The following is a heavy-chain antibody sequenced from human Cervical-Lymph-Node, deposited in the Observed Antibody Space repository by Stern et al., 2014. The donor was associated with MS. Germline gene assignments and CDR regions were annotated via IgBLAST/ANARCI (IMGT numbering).Heavy chain of an antibody. D-gene: IGHD1-26*01. Sequence: QVQLVESGAAVKNPGSSVKVSCKASGGTFSSYAISWVRQAPGQGLEWMGGIIPIFGTANYAQQSQGRVTITEHESTSTAYMELSSLRSEDTAVYYCARGELKEGLVRGMDVWGQGTTVTVSS. CDR2: IIPIFGTA. CDR3: ARGELKEGLVRGMDV. J-gene: IGHJ6*02. CDR1: GGTFSSYA. V-gene: IGHV1-69*01.